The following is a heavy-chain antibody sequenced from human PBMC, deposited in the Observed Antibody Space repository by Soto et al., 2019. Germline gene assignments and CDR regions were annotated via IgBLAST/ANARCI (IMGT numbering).Heavy chain of an antibody. CDR2: ISSSSSYT. J-gene: IGHJ4*02. CDR3: ARDPGGAYGSGSYEDY. D-gene: IGHD3-10*01. CDR1: GFTFSDYY. V-gene: IGHV3-11*05. Sequence: QVQLVESGGGLVKPGGSLRLSCAASGFTFSDYYMSWIRQAPGKGLEWVSYISSSSSYTNYADSVKGRFTISRDNAKNSMYLQMNSLRAEDTAVYYCARDPGGAYGSGSYEDYWGQGTLVTVSS.